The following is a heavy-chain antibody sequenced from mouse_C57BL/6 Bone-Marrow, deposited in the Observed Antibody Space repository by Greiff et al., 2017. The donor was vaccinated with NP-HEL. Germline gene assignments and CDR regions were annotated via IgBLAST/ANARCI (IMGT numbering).Heavy chain of an antibody. CDR2: IDPSDSYT. Sequence: QLQQSGAELVMPGASVKLSCKASGYTFTSYWMHWVKQRPGQGLEWIGEIDPSDSYTNYNQKFKGKSTLTVDKSSSTAYMQLSSLTSEDSAVYYCAREEYYGGFDYWGQGTTLTVSS. V-gene: IGHV1-69*01. CDR1: GYTFTSYW. J-gene: IGHJ2*01. CDR3: AREEYYGGFDY. D-gene: IGHD1-1*01.